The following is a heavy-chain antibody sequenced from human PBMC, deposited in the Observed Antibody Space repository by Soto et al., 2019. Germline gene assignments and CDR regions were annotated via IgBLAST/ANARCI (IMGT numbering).Heavy chain of an antibody. D-gene: IGHD1-26*01. J-gene: IGHJ6*02. CDR3: ARSSGTYPPSRYYYGLDV. CDR2: ISAYNGDT. CDR1: GYTFTSYC. Sequence: ASVNVSCKSSGYTFTSYCFSWGRQAPGQGLEWMGWISAYNGDTNYPQKFQARVTMTTDTSTSTAYLDLRSLRSDDTAVYYCARSSGTYPPSRYYYGLDVWGQGTTVTVSS. V-gene: IGHV1-18*01.